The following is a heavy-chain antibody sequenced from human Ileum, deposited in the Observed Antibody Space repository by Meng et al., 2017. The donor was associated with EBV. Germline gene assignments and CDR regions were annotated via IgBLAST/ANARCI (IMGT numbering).Heavy chain of an antibody. CDR1: GGSISSSNW. D-gene: IGHD1-14*01. V-gene: IGHV4-4*02. J-gene: IGHJ4*02. CDR2: IYHSGIT. Sequence: QVLLQEPGPGLVKPSGTLSLTGAVSGGSISSSNWWSWVRQPPGKGLEWIGKIYHSGITIYNPSLKSRVTMSVDNSKNQFSLKLNSMTAADTAVYYCARDPTGGEDHQRVWGQGTLVTVSS. CDR3: ARDPTGGEDHQRV.